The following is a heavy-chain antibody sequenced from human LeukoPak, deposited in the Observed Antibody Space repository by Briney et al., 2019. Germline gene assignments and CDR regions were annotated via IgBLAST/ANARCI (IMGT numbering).Heavy chain of an antibody. Sequence: SETLSLTCTVSSDSISSYYWSWIRQPPGKGLEWIGEIYHSGSTNYNPSLKSRVTISVDKSKNQFSLKLSSVTAADTAVYYCASVGAVKVFDYWGQGTLVTVSS. CDR3: ASVGAVKVFDY. D-gene: IGHD1-26*01. CDR1: SDSISSYY. CDR2: IYHSGST. J-gene: IGHJ4*02. V-gene: IGHV4-59*12.